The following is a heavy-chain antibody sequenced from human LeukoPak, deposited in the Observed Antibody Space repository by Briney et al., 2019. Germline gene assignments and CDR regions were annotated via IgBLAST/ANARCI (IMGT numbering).Heavy chain of an antibody. Sequence: SETLSLTCTVSGGSISSYYWSWIRQPPGKGLEWIGYIYYSGSTNYNPSLKSRVTISVDTSKNQFSLKLSSVTAADTGVYYCARSPYSSSWYPPGDYYYYYYMDVWGKGTTVTVSS. CDR2: IYYSGST. CDR1: GGSISSYY. CDR3: ARSPYSSSWYPPGDYYYYYYMDV. D-gene: IGHD6-13*01. J-gene: IGHJ6*03. V-gene: IGHV4-59*01.